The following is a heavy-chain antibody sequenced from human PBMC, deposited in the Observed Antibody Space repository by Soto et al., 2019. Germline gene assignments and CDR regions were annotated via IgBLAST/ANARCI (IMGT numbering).Heavy chain of an antibody. CDR3: ARERQPDINSQGVLLST. CDR1: GGSISSGGYY. V-gene: IGHV4-31*03. D-gene: IGHD4-4*01. J-gene: IGHJ4*02. Sequence: SETLSLTCTVSGGSISSGGYYWSWIRQHPGKGLEWIGNVYYSGSSHYNPSLKGRVTISIDTSKNQFSLKLSSVTAEDTAVYYCARERQPDINSQGVLLSTWGQGTLVTFSS. CDR2: VYYSGSS.